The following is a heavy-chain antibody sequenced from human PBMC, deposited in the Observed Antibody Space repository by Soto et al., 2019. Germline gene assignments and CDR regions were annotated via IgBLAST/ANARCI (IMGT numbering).Heavy chain of an antibody. D-gene: IGHD5-18*01. V-gene: IGHV5-51*01. J-gene: IGHJ4*02. CDR3: ASPLVAAMALY. CDR1: GYRFTSYV. CDR2: IYPGDSDT. Sequence: GESLKISCQGSGYRFTSYVIGWVRQMPGKGLEWMGIIYPGDSDTRYSPSFQGQVTISADKSISTAYLQWSSLKASDTAMYYCASPLVAAMALYWGQGTLVTVSS.